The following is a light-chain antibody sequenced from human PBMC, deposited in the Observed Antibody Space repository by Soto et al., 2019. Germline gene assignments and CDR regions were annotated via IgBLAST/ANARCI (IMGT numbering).Light chain of an antibody. CDR2: EVS. J-gene: IGLJ1*01. CDR1: SSDVGGYNY. V-gene: IGLV2-8*01. Sequence: ALTQPPSASGSPGQSVTISCTGTSSDVGGYNYVSWYQQHPGKAPKLTIYEVSKRPSGVPDRFSGSKSGNTASLTVSGLQAEDEADYYCSSYAGSNNFVFGTGTKVTVL. CDR3: SSYAGSNNFV.